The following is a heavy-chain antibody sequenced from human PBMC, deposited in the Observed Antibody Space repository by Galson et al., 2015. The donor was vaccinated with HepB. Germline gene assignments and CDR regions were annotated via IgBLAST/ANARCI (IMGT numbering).Heavy chain of an antibody. V-gene: IGHV3-33*08. Sequence: SLRLSCAASGFTFTRYGMHWVRQAPGKGLEWVAGIWYDGANKSYVDSVKGRFTISRDNAKNTHYLQMNSLRAEDTAVYYCAREMGYSDISGYSYAFDYWGQGTLVTVSS. CDR2: IWYDGANK. D-gene: IGHD3-22*01. J-gene: IGHJ4*02. CDR3: AREMGYSDISGYSYAFDY. CDR1: GFTFTRYG.